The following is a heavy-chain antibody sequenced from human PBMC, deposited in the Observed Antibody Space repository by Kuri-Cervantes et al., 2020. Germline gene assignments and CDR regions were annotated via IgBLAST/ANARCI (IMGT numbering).Heavy chain of an antibody. CDR1: GFTFSDHY. V-gene: IGHV3-11*01. CDR3: ARVGSDFWSISDY. CDR2: ISSSGSTI. Sequence: GESLKISCAASGFTFSDHYMSWIRQAPGKGLEWVSYISSSGSTIYYADSVKGRFTISRDNAKNSLYLQMNSLRAEDTAVYYCARVGSDFWSISDYWGQGTLVTVSS. J-gene: IGHJ4*02. D-gene: IGHD3-3*01.